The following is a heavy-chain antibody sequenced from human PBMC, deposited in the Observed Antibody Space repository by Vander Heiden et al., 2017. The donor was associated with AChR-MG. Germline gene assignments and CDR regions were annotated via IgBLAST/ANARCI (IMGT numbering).Heavy chain of an antibody. CDR3: ARSSGPSDAFDI. CDR1: GGSIRTYY. J-gene: IGHJ3*02. Sequence: QVQLLESGPGLVKPSETLSLTCTGSGGSIRTYYWSWIRQPAGEGLEWIGRIYKSGRSNYNPSLKSRVVMSVDTSKNQFSLKLSSVTAADRAVYYCARSSGPSDAFDIWGQGTLVTVSS. V-gene: IGHV4-4*07. D-gene: IGHD1-26*01. CDR2: IYKSGRS.